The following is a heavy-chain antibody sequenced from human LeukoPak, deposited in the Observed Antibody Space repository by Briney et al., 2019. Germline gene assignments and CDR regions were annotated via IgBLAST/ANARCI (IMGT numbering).Heavy chain of an antibody. CDR2: IIPIFGTA. J-gene: IGHJ5*02. CDR3: ARDRGYSYGYWFDP. Sequence: SVKVSCKASGGTFSSYTISWVRQAPGQGLEWMGGIIPIFGTANYAQKFQGRVTITTDESTSTAYMELSSLRSEDTAVYYSARDRGYSYGYWFDPWGQGTLVTVSS. D-gene: IGHD5-18*01. CDR1: GGTFSSYT. V-gene: IGHV1-69*05.